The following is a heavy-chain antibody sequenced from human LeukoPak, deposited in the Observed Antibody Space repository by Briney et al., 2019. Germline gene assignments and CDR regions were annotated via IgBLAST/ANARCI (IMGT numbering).Heavy chain of an antibody. J-gene: IGHJ3*02. CDR2: IIPIFGTA. V-gene: IGHV1-69*06. CDR1: GGTFSSYA. CDR3: ARRYCSGGSCYSPGGAFDI. Sequence: ASVKVSCKASGGTFSSYAISWVRQAPGQGLEWMGGIIPIFGTANYAQKFQGRVTITADKSTSTAYMELSSLRSEDTAVYYCARRYCSGGSCYSPGGAFDIWGQGTMVTVSS. D-gene: IGHD2-15*01.